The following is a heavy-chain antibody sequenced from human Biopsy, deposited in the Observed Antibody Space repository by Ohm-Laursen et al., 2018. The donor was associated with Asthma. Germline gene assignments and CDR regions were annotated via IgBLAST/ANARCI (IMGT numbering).Heavy chain of an antibody. J-gene: IGHJ3*02. Sequence: SLRLSCAASGFVFSQSGMHWVRQAPGKGLEWVALISSDGHNKYYKDSVKGRFTISRDNSKLRLYLEINSLRVEDSAVYYCARESGQDSGGTGAFDRWGQGIMIAVSS. CDR1: GFVFSQSG. CDR2: ISSDGHNK. V-gene: IGHV3-30*03. D-gene: IGHD4-23*01. CDR3: ARESGQDSGGTGAFDR.